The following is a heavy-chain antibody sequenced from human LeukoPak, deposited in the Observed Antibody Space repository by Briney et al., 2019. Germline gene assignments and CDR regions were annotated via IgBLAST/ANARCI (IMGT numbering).Heavy chain of an antibody. V-gene: IGHV1-69*04. CDR3: ASREWLAYWGGDCYTIDY. CDR1: GGTFSSYA. Sequence: SVKVSCKASGGTFSSYAISWVRQAPGQGLEWMGRIIPILGIANYAQKFQGRVTITADKSTSTAYMELSSLRSEDTAVYYCASREWLAYWGGDCYTIDYWGQGTLVTVSS. CDR2: IIPILGIA. J-gene: IGHJ4*02. D-gene: IGHD2-21*02.